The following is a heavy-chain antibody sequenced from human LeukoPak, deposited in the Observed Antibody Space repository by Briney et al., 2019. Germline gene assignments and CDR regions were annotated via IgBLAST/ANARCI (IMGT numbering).Heavy chain of an antibody. V-gene: IGHV3-23*01. J-gene: IGHJ4*02. CDR1: GFTFSVYA. CDR2: ISGSGSRT. CDR3: AREDWLLHYFDS. D-gene: IGHD3-9*01. Sequence: SGGSLRLSCAASGFTFSVYAMSWVRQAPGKGLEWVSVISGSGSRTSYADSVKGRFTISRDNAKNSLYLQMNSLRAEDTAVYYCAREDWLLHYFDSWGQGTLVTVSS.